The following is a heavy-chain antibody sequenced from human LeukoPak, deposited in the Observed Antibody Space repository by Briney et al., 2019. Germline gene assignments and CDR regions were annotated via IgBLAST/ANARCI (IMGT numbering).Heavy chain of an antibody. J-gene: IGHJ6*02. CDR2: INPSGGST. V-gene: IGHV1-46*01. D-gene: IGHD3-9*01. Sequence: ASVKVSCKASGYTFTSYYMHWVRQASGQGLEWMGIINPSGGSTSYAQKFQGRVTMTRDTSTSTVYMELSSLRSEDTAVYYCAREDFDWLLYPPDYYYGMDVWGQGTTVTVSS. CDR3: AREDFDWLLYPPDYYYGMDV. CDR1: GYTFTSYY.